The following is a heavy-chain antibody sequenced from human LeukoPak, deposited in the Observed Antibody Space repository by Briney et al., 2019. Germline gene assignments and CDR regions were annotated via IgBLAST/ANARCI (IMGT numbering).Heavy chain of an antibody. Sequence: GGSLRLSCAASGFTFSSYAMHWVRQAPGKGLEWVAVISYDGSNKYYADSVKGRFTISRGNSKNTLYLQMNSLRVEDTAVYYCARDPDGYGHRAYYFDYWGQGTLVTVSS. CDR1: GFTFSSYA. CDR3: ARDPDGYGHRAYYFDY. J-gene: IGHJ4*02. CDR2: ISYDGSNK. D-gene: IGHD5-24*01. V-gene: IGHV3-30-3*01.